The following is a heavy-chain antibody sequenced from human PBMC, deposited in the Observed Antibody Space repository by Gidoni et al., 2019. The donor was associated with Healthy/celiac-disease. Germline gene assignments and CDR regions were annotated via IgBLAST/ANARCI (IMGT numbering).Heavy chain of an antibody. CDR3: AREVFSYVSLTPI. J-gene: IGHJ4*02. CDR1: GGSISSGDYY. D-gene: IGHD5-18*01. V-gene: IGHV4-30-4*01. CDR2: LYYIGDT. Sequence: QVQLQESGPGLVKPSQTLSLTCTVSGGSISSGDYYWSWIRQPPGKGLEWIGYLYYIGDTYYNPSLKSRFTISGDTSKNQFSLKLSSVTAADTAVYYCAREVFSYVSLTPIWGQGTLVTVSS.